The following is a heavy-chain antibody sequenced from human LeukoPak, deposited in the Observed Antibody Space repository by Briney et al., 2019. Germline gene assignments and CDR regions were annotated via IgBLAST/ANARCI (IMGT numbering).Heavy chain of an antibody. D-gene: IGHD5-24*01. CDR3: ARELSPVETYYFDY. CDR2: IRSSGDTT. V-gene: IGHV3-23*01. CDR1: GFTFSDYA. J-gene: IGHJ4*02. Sequence: GGSLRLSCAASGFTFSDYAMDWVRQAPGKGLEWVSVIRSSGDTTYYADFVKGRFTISRDNSKNTLYLQMNSLRVEDTAVYYCARELSPVETYYFDYWGQGTLVTVSS.